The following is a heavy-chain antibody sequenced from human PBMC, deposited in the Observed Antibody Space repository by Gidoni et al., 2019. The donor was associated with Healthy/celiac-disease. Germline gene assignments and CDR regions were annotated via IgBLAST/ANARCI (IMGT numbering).Heavy chain of an antibody. D-gene: IGHD2-15*01. J-gene: IGHJ6*03. CDR2: IYTSGST. V-gene: IGHV4-61*02. Sequence: QVQLQESGPGLVKPSQTLSLTCTVSGGSISSGSHYWSWIRQPAGKGLEWIGRIYTSGSTNYNPSLKSRVTISVDTSKNQFSLKLSSVTAADTAVYYCASSSSVYCSGGSCYSIMDVWGKGTTVTVSS. CDR3: ASSSSVYCSGGSCYSIMDV. CDR1: GGSISSGSHY.